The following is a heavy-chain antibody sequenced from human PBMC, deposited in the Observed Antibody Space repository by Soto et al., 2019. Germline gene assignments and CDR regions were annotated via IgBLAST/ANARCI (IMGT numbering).Heavy chain of an antibody. V-gene: IGHV1-69*01. J-gene: IGHJ6*02. D-gene: IGHD3-10*01. CDR3: AAELGFGKLSVV. CDR2: IIPLFGTT. Sequence: QVQVVQSGVEVRRPGSSVKVSCKASGDTFKNCVISWVRQAPGQGLEWMGGIIPLFGTTDFAQRFQGRLTITTDESTTTAYMELSRLRSEDTATYYCAAELGFGKLSVVWGQGTTFIASS. CDR1: GDTFKNCV.